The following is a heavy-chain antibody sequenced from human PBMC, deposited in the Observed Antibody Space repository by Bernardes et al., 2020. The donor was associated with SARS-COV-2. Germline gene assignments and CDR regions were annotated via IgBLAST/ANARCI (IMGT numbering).Heavy chain of an antibody. D-gene: IGHD2-21*01. V-gene: IGHV3-53*01. CDR3: ARVPRSVVRRYQYYYYMDV. Sequence: GGSLSPPCAASGFTVSSNYMTWVRQAPGKGLEWVSVIYSDGSKYHADSVKGRFIISRDNSKDMLYLQMNSLRAEDTALYYCARVPRSVVRRYQYYYYMDVWGKGTTVTVSS. J-gene: IGHJ6*03. CDR2: IYSDGSK. CDR1: GFTVSSNY.